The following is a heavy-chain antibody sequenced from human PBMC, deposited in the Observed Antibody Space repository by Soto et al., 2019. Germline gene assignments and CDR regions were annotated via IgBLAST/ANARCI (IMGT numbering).Heavy chain of an antibody. CDR3: AGGPSRWYVHDFDN. D-gene: IGHD6-13*01. CDR1: GGSVSSGSYY. CDR2: ISYSGST. Sequence: SETLSLTCTVSGGSVSSGSYYWSWIRQPPGKRLEWIGYISYSGSTNYNPSLRSRVTISVDTSKNQFSLKLSSVTAADTAVYYCAGGPSRWYVHDFDNWGQGTLVTVSS. J-gene: IGHJ4*02. V-gene: IGHV4-61*01.